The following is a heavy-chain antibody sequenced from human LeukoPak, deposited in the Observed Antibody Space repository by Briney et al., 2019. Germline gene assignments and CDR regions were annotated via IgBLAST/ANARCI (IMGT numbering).Heavy chain of an antibody. CDR1: GYTFTSYD. J-gene: IGHJ5*02. CDR3: AKGRGFQP. Sequence: ASVKVSCKASGYTFTSYDINWVRQATGQGLEWMGLMNPNSGNTGYAQKFQGRVTITTNTSISTAYSELSSLRSEDTAVVYCAKGRGFQPWGQGTLVTVSS. D-gene: IGHD3-10*01. CDR2: MNPNSGNT. V-gene: IGHV1-8*03.